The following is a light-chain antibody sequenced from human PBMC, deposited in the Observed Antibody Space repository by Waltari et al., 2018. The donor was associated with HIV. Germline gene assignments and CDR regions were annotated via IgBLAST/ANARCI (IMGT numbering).Light chain of an antibody. J-gene: IGLJ3*02. CDR2: EGI. Sequence: QSALTQPASVSGSPGQSITISCTGSSSDVGSYNLVSWYQQHPGKAPKLMIYEGIKRPSGVSIRFSVSNSGNPASLTISGLQAEDEADYYCCSYAGSSNWVFGGGTKLTVL. CDR1: SSDVGSYNL. CDR3: CSYAGSSNWV. V-gene: IGLV2-23*01.